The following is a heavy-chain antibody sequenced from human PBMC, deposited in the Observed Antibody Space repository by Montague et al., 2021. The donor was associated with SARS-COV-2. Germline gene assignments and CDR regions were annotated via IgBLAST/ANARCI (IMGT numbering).Heavy chain of an antibody. CDR1: GGSISSGTYY. Sequence: SETLSLTCTVSGGSISSGTYYWGWVRQPPGKGLEWIGTINYSGKTHYNPSLKSRVTISVDTSKNQFSLKVTSVTAADTAVYYCARRAQWQLSWFFDFWGRGTLVTVSS. D-gene: IGHD6-19*01. CDR3: ARRAQWQLSWFFDF. V-gene: IGHV4-39*01. J-gene: IGHJ2*01. CDR2: INYSGKT.